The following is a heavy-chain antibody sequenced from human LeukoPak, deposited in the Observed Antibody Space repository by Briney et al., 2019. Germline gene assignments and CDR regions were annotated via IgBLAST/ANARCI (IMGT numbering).Heavy chain of an antibody. V-gene: IGHV4-61*02. CDR1: GGSISSGSYY. CDR3: AREAYYYGSGSYYSDAFDI. D-gene: IGHD3-10*01. Sequence: SETLSLTCTVSGGSISSGSYYWSWIRQPAGKGLEWIGRIYTSGSTNYNPSLKSRVTISVDTFKNQFSLKLSSVTAADTAVYYCAREAYYYGSGSYYSDAFDIWGQGTMVPVSS. CDR2: IYTSGST. J-gene: IGHJ3*02.